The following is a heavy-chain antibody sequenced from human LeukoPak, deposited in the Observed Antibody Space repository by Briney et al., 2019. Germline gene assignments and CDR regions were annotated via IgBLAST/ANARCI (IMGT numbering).Heavy chain of an antibody. CDR3: ARVDSGTYHSLEI. V-gene: IGHV4-4*07. Sequence: SETLSLTCTVSGDSISRYYWNWIRQPAGKELEWIGRIHGSGTTNYNPPLKSRVYISIDKSKNQFSLRLTSVTAADTAVYYCARVDSGTYHSLEIWGQGTLVSVSS. D-gene: IGHD1-26*01. CDR1: GDSISRYY. CDR2: IHGSGTT. J-gene: IGHJ1*01.